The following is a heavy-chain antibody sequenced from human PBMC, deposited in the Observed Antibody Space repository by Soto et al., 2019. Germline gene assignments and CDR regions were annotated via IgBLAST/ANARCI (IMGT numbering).Heavy chain of an antibody. CDR1: GFTFSSYA. CDR3: AKDFGVKAARQVGHYMDV. J-gene: IGHJ6*03. CDR2: ISGSGGST. Sequence: GGSLRLSCAASGFTFSSYAMSWVRQAPGKGLEWVSAISGSGGSTYYADSVKGRFTISRDNSKNTLYLQMNSLRAEDTAVYYCAKDFGVKAARQVGHYMDVWGKGTTVTVSS. D-gene: IGHD6-6*01. V-gene: IGHV3-23*01.